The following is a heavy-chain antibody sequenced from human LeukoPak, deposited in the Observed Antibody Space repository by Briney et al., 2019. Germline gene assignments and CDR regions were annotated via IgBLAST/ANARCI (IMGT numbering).Heavy chain of an antibody. CDR2: IIPIFGTP. D-gene: IGHD3-22*01. CDR1: GGTFSRYA. J-gene: IGHJ4*02. Sequence: ASVKVSCKASGGTFSRYAISWVRQAPGQGLEWMGRIIPIFGTPNYAQKFQGRVTISADKSTNTAYMEVTSLRSEGTAVYYCARGDYYDSSGLFDYWGQGTLVTVSS. V-gene: IGHV1-69*06. CDR3: ARGDYYDSSGLFDY.